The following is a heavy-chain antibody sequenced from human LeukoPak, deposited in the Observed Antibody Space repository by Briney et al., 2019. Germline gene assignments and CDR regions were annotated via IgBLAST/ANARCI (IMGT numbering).Heavy chain of an antibody. D-gene: IGHD2-8*01. J-gene: IGHJ5*02. Sequence: SETLSLTCTVSGGSISSSSYYWGWIRQPPGKGLEWIGSIYYSGSTYYNPSLKSRVTISVDTSKNQFSLKLSSVTAADTAVYYCARHWGLMVISSWFDPWGQGTLVTVSS. V-gene: IGHV4-39*01. CDR2: IYYSGST. CDR3: ARHWGLMVISSWFDP. CDR1: GGSISSSSYY.